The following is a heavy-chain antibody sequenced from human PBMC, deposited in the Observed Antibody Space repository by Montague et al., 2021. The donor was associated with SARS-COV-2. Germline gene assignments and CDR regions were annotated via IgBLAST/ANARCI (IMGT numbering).Heavy chain of an antibody. CDR3: ARRGSSVWGVTVSAELDY. D-gene: IGHD3-10*01. J-gene: IGHJ4*02. CDR1: GGSFSGYY. Sequence: SETLSLTCPVYGGSFSGYYWSWIRQPPEKELEWIGEINQSGRTNNNPSLKSRVIISVDTSKNQFSLKLSSVTAADTAVYYCARRGSSVWGVTVSAELDYWGQGILVIVSS. CDR2: INQSGRT. V-gene: IGHV4-34*01.